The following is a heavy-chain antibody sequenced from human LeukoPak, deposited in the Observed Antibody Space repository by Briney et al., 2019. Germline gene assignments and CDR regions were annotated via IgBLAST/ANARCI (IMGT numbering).Heavy chain of an antibody. CDR2: INHSGST. CDR1: GGSFSGYY. V-gene: IGHV4-34*01. J-gene: IGHJ4*02. CDR3: ARGRAAGSYPYYFDY. Sequence: PSETLSLTCAVYGGSFSGYYWSWIRQPPGKGLEWIGEINHSGSTNYNPSLKSRVTISVDTSKNQFSLKLRSVTAADTAVYYCARGRAAGSYPYYFDYWGQGTLVTVSS. D-gene: IGHD3-10*01.